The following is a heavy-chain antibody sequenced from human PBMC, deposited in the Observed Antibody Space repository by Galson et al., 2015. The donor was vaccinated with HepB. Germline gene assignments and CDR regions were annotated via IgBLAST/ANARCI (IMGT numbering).Heavy chain of an antibody. CDR3: ARDDSSGYDSTWFDP. J-gene: IGHJ5*02. D-gene: IGHD3-22*01. CDR2: ISAYNGNT. Sequence: SVKVSCKASGYTFTSYGISWVRQAPGQGLEWMGWISAYNGNTNYAQKLQGRVTMTTDTSTSTAYMELRSLRSDDTAVYYCARDDSSGYDSTWFDPWGQGTLVTVSS. V-gene: IGHV1-18*01. CDR1: GYTFTSYG.